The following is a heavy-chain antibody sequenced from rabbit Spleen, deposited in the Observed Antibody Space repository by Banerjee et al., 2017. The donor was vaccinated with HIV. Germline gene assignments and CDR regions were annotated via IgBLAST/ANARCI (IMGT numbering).Heavy chain of an antibody. CDR1: GFSFSSSYD. J-gene: IGHJ4*01. CDR3: ARDAGTYDYIDVYFNL. Sequence: QEQLVESGGGLVKPGASLTLTCTASGFSFSSSYDMCWVRQAPGKGLEWIACIYTGNAKTYYASWAKGRFTISKASSTTVTLQMTSLTAADTATYFCARDAGTYDYIDVYFNLWGPGTLVTVS. V-gene: IGHV1S45*01. CDR2: IYTGNAKT. D-gene: IGHD4-2*01.